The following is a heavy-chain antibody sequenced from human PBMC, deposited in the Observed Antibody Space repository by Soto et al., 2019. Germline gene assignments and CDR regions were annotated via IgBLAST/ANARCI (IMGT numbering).Heavy chain of an antibody. V-gene: IGHV1-69*19. J-gene: IGHJ4*02. D-gene: IGHD3-10*01. CDR3: AREVQVHTPAFVY. Sequence: QVQLVQSGAEMKKPGSSVKVSCQSSGGTFNTYAMNWVRQAPGQGPEWMGDISPMFGAANYAPNVQRRVTITADESTGTSYMQLSSLTSEDTALYFCAREVQVHTPAFVYWGQGTLVTASS. CDR2: ISPMFGAA. CDR1: GGTFNTYA.